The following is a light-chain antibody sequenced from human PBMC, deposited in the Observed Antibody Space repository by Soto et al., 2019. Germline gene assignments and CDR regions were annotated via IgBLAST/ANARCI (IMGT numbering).Light chain of an antibody. CDR3: QQYNSYSRT. V-gene: IGKV1-5*03. CDR1: QTISSW. Sequence: DIQMTQSPSTLSASVGDRVTITCRASQTISSWLAWYQQKPGKAPKLLIYKASSLESGVPSRFSGSGSGTEFTLTISSLQPGDFATYYCQQYNSYSRTFGQGTKVDIK. CDR2: KAS. J-gene: IGKJ1*01.